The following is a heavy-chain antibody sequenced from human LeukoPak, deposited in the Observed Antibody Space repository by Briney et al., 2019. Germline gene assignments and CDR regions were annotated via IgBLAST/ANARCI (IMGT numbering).Heavy chain of an antibody. CDR2: INPNSGGT. J-gene: IGHJ4*02. CDR3: ARVDPDTAISAFDC. D-gene: IGHD2-21*02. Sequence: ASVKVSCKASGYTFTGYYMHWVRQAPGQGLEWMGWINPNSGGTNYAQKFQGRVTMTRDTSIRTAYMELSRLRSDDTAVYYCARVDPDTAISAFDCWGQGTLVTVSS. V-gene: IGHV1-2*02. CDR1: GYTFTGYY.